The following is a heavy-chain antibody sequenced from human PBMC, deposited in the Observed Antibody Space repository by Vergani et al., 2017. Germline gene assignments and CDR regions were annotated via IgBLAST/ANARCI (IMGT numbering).Heavy chain of an antibody. CDR1: GFTFDDYA. D-gene: IGHD5-18*01. CDR2: ISWDGGST. V-gene: IGHV3-43D*04. Sequence: EVQLVESGGVVVQPGGSLRLSCAASGFTFDDYAMHWVRQAPGKGLEWVSVISWDGGSTYYADSVKGRFTISRDNCKNSLYLQMNSLRAEDTALYYCANVYGCRVLWSYYDYWGQGILVTVSS. CDR3: ANVYGCRVLWSYYDY. J-gene: IGHJ4*02.